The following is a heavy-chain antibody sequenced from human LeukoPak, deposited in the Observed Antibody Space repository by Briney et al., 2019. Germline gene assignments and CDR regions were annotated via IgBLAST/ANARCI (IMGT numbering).Heavy chain of an antibody. Sequence: PGGSLRLSCAASGFTFSSYAIDWVRQAPGKGLEWVALISYDGSKKYYAESVKGRFTISRDNYKNTLSLQLNSLRPDDPAVYYCARNNIFGYASGWPLDYWGQGTLVTVSS. CDR3: ARNNIFGYASGWPLDY. CDR1: GFTFSSYA. CDR2: ISYDGSKK. J-gene: IGHJ4*02. D-gene: IGHD6-19*01. V-gene: IGHV3-30-3*01.